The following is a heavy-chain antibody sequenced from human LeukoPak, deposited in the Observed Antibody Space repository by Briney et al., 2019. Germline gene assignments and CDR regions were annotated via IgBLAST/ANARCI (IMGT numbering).Heavy chain of an antibody. Sequence: SETLSLTCAVYGGSFSGYSWSWIRQPPGKGLEWIGEINHSGSTNYNPSLKSRVTISVDTSKNQFSLKLSSVTAADTAVYYCARGISGDCSSTSCYYYYYGMDVWGQGTTVTVSS. CDR2: INHSGST. CDR1: GGSFSGYS. V-gene: IGHV4-34*01. D-gene: IGHD2-2*01. J-gene: IGHJ6*02. CDR3: ARGISGDCSSTSCYYYYYGMDV.